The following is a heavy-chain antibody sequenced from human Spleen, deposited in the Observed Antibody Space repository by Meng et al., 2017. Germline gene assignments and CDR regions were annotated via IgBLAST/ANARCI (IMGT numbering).Heavy chain of an antibody. CDR1: GFTFSNAW. J-gene: IGHJ4*01. V-gene: IGHV3-15*01. Sequence: GESLKISCAASGFTFSNAWMTRVRQAPGKGLEWIVRMKSNVDGGTVNYAAAVKDRFFISRDDSENPFYLQMNSLKTEDTAVYYCSDHVDYWGHGTLVTVSS. CDR3: SDHVDY. D-gene: IGHD1-14*01. CDR2: MKSNVDGGTV.